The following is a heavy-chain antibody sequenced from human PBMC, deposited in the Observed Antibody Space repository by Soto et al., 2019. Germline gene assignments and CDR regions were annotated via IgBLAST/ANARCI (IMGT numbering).Heavy chain of an antibody. CDR3: ARWAEVVAATYDAFDI. V-gene: IGHV5-51*01. D-gene: IGHD2-15*01. CDR2: IYPGDSDT. J-gene: IGHJ3*02. CDR1: GYSFTSYW. Sequence: GESLKISCKGSGYSFTSYWIGWVRQMPGKGLEWMGIIYPGDSDTRYSPSFQGQVTISADKSISTAYLQWSSLKASDTAMYYCARWAEVVAATYDAFDIWGQGTMVTVSS.